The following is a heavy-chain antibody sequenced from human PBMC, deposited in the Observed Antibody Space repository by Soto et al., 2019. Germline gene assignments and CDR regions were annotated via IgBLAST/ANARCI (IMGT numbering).Heavy chain of an antibody. CDR1: GFTFRTYG. Sequence: QVQLVESGGGVVQPGRSLRLSCAASGFTFRTYGMHWVRQAPGKGLEWMAVISYDGTNKYYEDSVKGRFTISRDNSKNTLYLQMNSLRTEDTAVYYCAKEADGDYRNYFDSWGQGTLVTVSS. D-gene: IGHD4-17*01. J-gene: IGHJ4*02. CDR3: AKEADGDYRNYFDS. CDR2: ISYDGTNK. V-gene: IGHV3-30*18.